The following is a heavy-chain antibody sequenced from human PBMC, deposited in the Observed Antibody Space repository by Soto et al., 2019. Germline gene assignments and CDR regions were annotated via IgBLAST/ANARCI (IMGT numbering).Heavy chain of an antibody. D-gene: IGHD3-10*01. CDR2: IMPIIGTA. J-gene: IGHJ4*02. V-gene: IGHV1-69*01. Sequence: QVQLVQSGAEVKKPGSSVKVSCKASGGTFSSHVFNWVRQAPGQGLEWMGGIMPIIGTANYAQKFQGRVTIYADESTSTGYKELSSLRSEDTAVYYCARDLEFRDGNISHLDYWGQGTLVTVSS. CDR1: GGTFSSHV. CDR3: ARDLEFRDGNISHLDY.